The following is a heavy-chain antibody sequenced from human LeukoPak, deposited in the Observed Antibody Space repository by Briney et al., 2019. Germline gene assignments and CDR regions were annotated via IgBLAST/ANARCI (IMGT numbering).Heavy chain of an antibody. V-gene: IGHV4-39*06. D-gene: IGHD6-6*01. CDR3: ARVGVIAARNYFDY. CDR1: RGSISTSNYY. CDR2: IFYSGST. J-gene: IGHJ4*02. Sequence: SETLSLTCTVSRGSISTSNYYWGWVRQPPGKALEWIGNIFYSGSTYYSPSLKSRVTISVDTSKNRFPLRLSSVTAADTAVYYCARVGVIAARNYFDYWGQGTLVTVSS.